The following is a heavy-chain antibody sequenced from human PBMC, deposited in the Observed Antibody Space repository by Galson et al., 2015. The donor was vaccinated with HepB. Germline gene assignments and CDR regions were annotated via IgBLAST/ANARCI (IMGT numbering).Heavy chain of an antibody. Sequence: SLRLSCAASGFTFSSYDMHWVRQATGKGLEWVSAIGTAGDTYYPGSVKGRFTISRENAKNSLYLQMNSLRAGDTAVYYCARNGPNTEWLPHYYMDVWGKGTTVTVSS. D-gene: IGHD3-3*01. V-gene: IGHV3-13*01. CDR2: IGTAGDT. CDR3: ARNGPNTEWLPHYYMDV. CDR1: GFTFSSYD. J-gene: IGHJ6*03.